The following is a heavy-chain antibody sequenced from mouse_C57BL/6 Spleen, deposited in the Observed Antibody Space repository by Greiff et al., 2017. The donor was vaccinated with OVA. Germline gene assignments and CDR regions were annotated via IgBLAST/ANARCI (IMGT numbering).Heavy chain of an antibody. CDR2: IDPENGDT. J-gene: IGHJ2*01. Sequence: EVQLQQSGAELVRPGASVKLSCTASGFNIKDDYMHWVKQRPEQGLEWIGWIDPENGDTEYASKFQGKATITADTSSNTAYLQLSSLTSEDTAVYYCTTSRHYGSSYYFDYWGQGTTLTVSS. CDR1: GFNIKDDY. D-gene: IGHD1-1*01. CDR3: TTSRHYGSSYYFDY. V-gene: IGHV14-4*01.